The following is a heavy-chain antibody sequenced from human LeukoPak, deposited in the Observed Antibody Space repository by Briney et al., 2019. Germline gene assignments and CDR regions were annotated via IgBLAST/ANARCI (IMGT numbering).Heavy chain of an antibody. CDR3: ASYYDSSGYPPPSRYYYYYGMDV. J-gene: IGHJ6*02. CDR1: GGTFISYA. V-gene: IGHV1-69*13. Sequence: SVKVSCKASGGTFISYAISWVRQAPGQGLEWMGGIIPIFGTANYAQKFQGRVTITADESTSTAYMELSSLRSEDTAVYYCASYYDSSGYPPPSRYYYYYGMDVWGQGTTVTVSS. D-gene: IGHD3-22*01. CDR2: IIPIFGTA.